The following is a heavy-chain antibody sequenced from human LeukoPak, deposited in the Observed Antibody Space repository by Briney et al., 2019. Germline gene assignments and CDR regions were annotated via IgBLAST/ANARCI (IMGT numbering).Heavy chain of an antibody. D-gene: IGHD3-3*01. CDR3: ARGHDFWSGYYIDY. V-gene: IGHV4-38-2*02. CDR1: GYSISSGYY. Sequence: SETLSLTCTVSGYSISSGYYWGWIRQPPGKGLEWIGSIYHSGSTYYNPSLKSRVTISVDTSKNQFSLKLSSVTAADTAVYYCARGHDFWSGYYIDYWGQGTLVTVSS. CDR2: IYHSGST. J-gene: IGHJ4*02.